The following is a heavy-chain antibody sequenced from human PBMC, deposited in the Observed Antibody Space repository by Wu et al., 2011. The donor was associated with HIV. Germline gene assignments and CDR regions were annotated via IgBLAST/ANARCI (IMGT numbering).Heavy chain of an antibody. V-gene: IGHV1-2*02. CDR1: GYNFTGHY. Sequence: QVQLVQSGAEVKKPGASVKVSCKASGYNFTGHYLHWVRQAPGQGLEWMGWINPNSGNTNYAQKLQGRVTMTTDTSTSTAYMELRSLRSDDTAVYYCARVVGYSSGWYLVYWGQGTLVTVSS. J-gene: IGHJ4*02. CDR2: INPNSGNT. CDR3: ARVVGYSSGWYLVY. D-gene: IGHD6-19*01.